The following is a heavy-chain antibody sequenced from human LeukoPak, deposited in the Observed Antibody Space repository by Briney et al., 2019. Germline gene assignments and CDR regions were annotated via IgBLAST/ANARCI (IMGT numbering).Heavy chain of an antibody. J-gene: IGHJ4*02. CDR3: ARAITNYGYIFDY. CDR1: GFSFSNYA. CDR2: ISGSGGRT. Sequence: GGSLRLSCAASGFSFSNYAMNWVRQAPGKGLEWVSGISGSGGRTYYADSVKGRFSISRDNSKNTLYLQMNSLRAEDTAVYYCARAITNYGYIFDYWGQGTLVTVSS. V-gene: IGHV3-23*01. D-gene: IGHD5-18*01.